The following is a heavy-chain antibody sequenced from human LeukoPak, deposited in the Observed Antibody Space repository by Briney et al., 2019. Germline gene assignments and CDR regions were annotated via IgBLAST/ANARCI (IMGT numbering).Heavy chain of an antibody. J-gene: IGHJ3*02. V-gene: IGHV3-23*01. CDR2: ISGSGGSS. Sequence: PGGSLRLSCAASGFTFSSYAMSWVRQAPGKGLEWVSAISGSGGSSYYADSVKGRFTISRDNSKNTLYLQMNSLRAEDTAVYYCAKGVGAYRDAFDIWGQGTMVTVSS. D-gene: IGHD1-26*01. CDR3: AKGVGAYRDAFDI. CDR1: GFTFSSYA.